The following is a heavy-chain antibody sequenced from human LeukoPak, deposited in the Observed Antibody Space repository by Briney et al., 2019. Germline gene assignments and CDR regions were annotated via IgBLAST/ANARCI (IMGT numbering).Heavy chain of an antibody. V-gene: IGHV3-23*01. CDR3: AKVNSIAVAGSFDY. Sequence: GGSLRLSCAASGFTFSSSAMSWVRQVPGKGLEWVSGISASGGSTSYADSVRGRFTISRDNSKNTLYVQMNSLRDEDTAVYYCAKVNSIAVAGSFDYWGQGTQVTVSS. D-gene: IGHD6-19*01. J-gene: IGHJ4*02. CDR2: ISASGGST. CDR1: GFTFSSSA.